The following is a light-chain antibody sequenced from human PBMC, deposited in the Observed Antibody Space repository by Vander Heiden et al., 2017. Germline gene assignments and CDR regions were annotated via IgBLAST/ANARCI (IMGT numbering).Light chain of an antibody. Sequence: EVVMTQSPATLSVSPGERATLSCRASQSISSNLAWYQQKPGQPPRLLIYGAAKRATGIPSRFSGSGSGTEVTLTISSLQSEDFAVYYCLQYHNWPPWTFGQGTKVEIK. V-gene: IGKV3-15*01. CDR2: GAA. CDR3: LQYHNWPPWT. J-gene: IGKJ1*01. CDR1: QSISSN.